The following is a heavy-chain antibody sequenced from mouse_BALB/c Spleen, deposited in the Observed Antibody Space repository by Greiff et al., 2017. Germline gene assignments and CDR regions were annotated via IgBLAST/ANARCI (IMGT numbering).Heavy chain of an antibody. CDR1: GFTFSSFG. CDR3: ARRAYYDYGSFAY. Sequence: EVQLQQSGGGLVQPGGSRKLSCAASGFTFSSFGMHWVRQAPEKGLEWVAYISSGSSTIYYADTVKGRFTISRDNPKNTLFLQMTSLRSEDTAMYYCARRAYYDYGSFAYWGQGTLVTVSA. V-gene: IGHV5-17*02. D-gene: IGHD2-4*01. J-gene: IGHJ3*01. CDR2: ISSGSSTI.